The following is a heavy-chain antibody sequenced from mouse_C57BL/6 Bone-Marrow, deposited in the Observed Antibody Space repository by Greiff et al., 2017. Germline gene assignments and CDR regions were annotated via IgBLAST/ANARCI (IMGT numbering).Heavy chain of an antibody. Sequence: QVQLQQPGAELVKPGASVKLSCKASGYTFTSYWMHWVKQRPGQGLEWIGMIHPNSGSTNYNEKFKSKATLTVDKSYSTAYMQLSSLTSEDSAVYYCARNSSGYDYAMDYWGQGTSVTVSS. J-gene: IGHJ4*01. CDR3: ARNSSGYDYAMDY. V-gene: IGHV1-64*01. CDR1: GYTFTSYW. CDR2: IHPNSGST. D-gene: IGHD3-2*02.